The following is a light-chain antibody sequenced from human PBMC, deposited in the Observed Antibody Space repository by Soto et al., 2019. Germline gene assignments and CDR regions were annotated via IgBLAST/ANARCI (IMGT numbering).Light chain of an antibody. Sequence: TQTPYALSVSPGQPASISCRSSQSLVHSDGKSHLYWYLQKPGQPPQLLIYEASNRFSGVPDRFSGSGSGTDFTLKISRXEAEDVGVYYCMQIIKLPDTFGQGTKVDTK. CDR1: QSLVHSDGKSH. CDR3: MQIIKLPDT. CDR2: EAS. V-gene: IGKV2D-29*01. J-gene: IGKJ2*01.